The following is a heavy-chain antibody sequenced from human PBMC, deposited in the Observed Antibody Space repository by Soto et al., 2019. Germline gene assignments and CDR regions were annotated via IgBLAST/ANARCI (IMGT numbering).Heavy chain of an antibody. CDR3: ARDAPYGDYRTRYYFDY. Sequence: GGSLRLSCAASGFTFSSYGMHWVRQAPGKGLEWVAVIWYDGSNKYYADSVKGRFTISRDNSKNTLYLQMNSLRAEDTAVYYCARDAPYGDYRTRYYFDYWGQGTLVTVSS. CDR1: GFTFSSYG. D-gene: IGHD4-17*01. V-gene: IGHV3-33*01. CDR2: IWYDGSNK. J-gene: IGHJ4*02.